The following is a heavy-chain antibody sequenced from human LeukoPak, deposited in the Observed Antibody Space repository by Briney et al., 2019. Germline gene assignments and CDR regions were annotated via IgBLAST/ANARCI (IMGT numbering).Heavy chain of an antibody. V-gene: IGHV1-3*03. CDR3: ARARTISSNWVIDY. CDR1: GYTFTGYG. J-gene: IGHJ4*02. Sequence: VTDSCKACGYTFTGYGITWVRQAPGQMLECLGWINCCNGNTKYSQELEGRVIVTTAISASSTYIYLCRLRSEYMAVSLYARARTISSNWVIDYWGQETLVTV. CDR2: INCCNGNT. D-gene: IGHD6-13*01.